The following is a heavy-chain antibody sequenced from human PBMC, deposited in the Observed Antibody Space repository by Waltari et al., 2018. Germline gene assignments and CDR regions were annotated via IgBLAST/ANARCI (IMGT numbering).Heavy chain of an antibody. J-gene: IGHJ4*02. CDR3: SLSLNS. CDR2: IKPDGSER. V-gene: IGHV3-7*01. CDR1: GFPSSNSW. Sequence: EVQLVESGGGLVQPGGSLRLSCAASGFPSSNSWMDWVRQAPGKGLEWVANIKPDGSERHYVDSVQGRFTVSRDNAQNLLYLQINTLRVDDTAVYYCSLSLNSWGQGTLVTVSP.